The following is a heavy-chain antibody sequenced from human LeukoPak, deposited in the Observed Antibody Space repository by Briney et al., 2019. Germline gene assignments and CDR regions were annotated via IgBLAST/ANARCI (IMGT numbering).Heavy chain of an antibody. Sequence: PGGPLRLSCTASGFTFGDYAMSWVRQAPGKGLEWVGFIRSKAYGGTTECAASVKGRFTISRDDSKSIAYLQMNSLKTEDTAVYYCTRAYDYVWGSYRSPLDYWGQGTLVTVSS. J-gene: IGHJ4*02. V-gene: IGHV3-49*04. D-gene: IGHD3-16*02. CDR2: IRSKAYGGTT. CDR3: TRAYDYVWGSYRSPLDY. CDR1: GFTFGDYA.